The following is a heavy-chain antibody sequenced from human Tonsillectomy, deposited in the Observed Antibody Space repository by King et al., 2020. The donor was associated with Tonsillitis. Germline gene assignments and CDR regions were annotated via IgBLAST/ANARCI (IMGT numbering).Heavy chain of an antibody. CDR3: AKTPFYYDNSGPYFDY. V-gene: IGHV3-23*03. Sequence: VQLVESGGGLVPPGGSLRLTCAASRFTFRSYAMSWVRQAPGKGLEWVSVIYSGSSATYYAASVKGRFTISRDNSKNTLYLQMNSLRADDTAVYYCAKTPFYYDNSGPYFDYWGQGTLVTVSP. CDR2: IYSGSSAT. J-gene: IGHJ4*02. CDR1: RFTFRSYA. D-gene: IGHD3-22*01.